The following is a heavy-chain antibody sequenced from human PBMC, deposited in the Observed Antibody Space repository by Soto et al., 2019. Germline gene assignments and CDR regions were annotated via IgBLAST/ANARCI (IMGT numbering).Heavy chain of an antibody. CDR3: AKDQYYYDSSGDY. V-gene: IGHV3-30*18. CDR1: GFTFSSYG. CDR2: ISYDGSNK. D-gene: IGHD3-22*01. Sequence: GGSLRLSCAASGFTFSSYGMHRVRQAPGKGLEWVAVISYDGSNKYYADSVKGRFTISRDNSKNTLYLQMNSLRAEDTAVYYCAKDQYYYDSSGDYWGQGTLVNVSS. J-gene: IGHJ4*02.